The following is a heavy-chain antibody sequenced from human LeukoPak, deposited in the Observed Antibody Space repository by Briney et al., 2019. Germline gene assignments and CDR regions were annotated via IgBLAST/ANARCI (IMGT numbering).Heavy chain of an antibody. V-gene: IGHV4-34*01. CDR2: INNSGST. CDR1: GGTFSGYY. J-gene: IGHJ4*02. D-gene: IGHD1-1*01. Sequence: SETLSLTCAAYGGTFSGYYWSWIRQPPGKGLEWVGEINNSGSTNYNPSLKTPVTISAATSNNKFSLKLSSVTAADTAVYYCARGVPTHIYYFDSWGQGTLVTVSS. CDR3: ARGVPTHIYYFDS.